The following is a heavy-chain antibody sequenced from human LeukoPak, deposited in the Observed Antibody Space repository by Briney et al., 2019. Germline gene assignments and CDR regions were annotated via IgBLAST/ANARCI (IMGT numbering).Heavy chain of an antibody. Sequence: SETLSLTCAVYGGSFSGYYWIWIRQPPGKGLEWIGEINHSGSTNYKPSLKSRVTISVGTSKNQFSLKLSSVTAADTAVYYCARFQGYCSGGSCYPSDAFDIWGQGTMVTVSS. J-gene: IGHJ3*02. CDR2: INHSGST. V-gene: IGHV4-34*01. D-gene: IGHD2-15*01. CDR1: GGSFSGYY. CDR3: ARFQGYCSGGSCYPSDAFDI.